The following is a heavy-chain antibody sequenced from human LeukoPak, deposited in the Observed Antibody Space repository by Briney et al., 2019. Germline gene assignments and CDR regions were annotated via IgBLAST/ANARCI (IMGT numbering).Heavy chain of an antibody. J-gene: IGHJ4*02. Sequence: GGSLRLSRAASGFTFATHWMHWVRQRPGEGLVWVSLIKGDERTTSYADSVKGRFTISRDNAKNTIYLQMDSLRVEDTAVYYCATGYINGYEHWGQGSLVTVSS. CDR1: GFTFATHW. D-gene: IGHD5-18*01. CDR2: IKGDERTT. CDR3: ATGYINGYEH. V-gene: IGHV3-74*01.